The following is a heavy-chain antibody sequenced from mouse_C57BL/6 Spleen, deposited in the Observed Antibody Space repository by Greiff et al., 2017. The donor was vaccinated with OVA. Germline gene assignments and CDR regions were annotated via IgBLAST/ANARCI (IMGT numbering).Heavy chain of an antibody. V-gene: IGHV14-2*01. J-gene: IGHJ2*01. Sequence: EVKLVDSGAELVKPGASVKLSCTASGFNIKDYYMHWVKQRTEQGLEWIGRIDPEDGETNYAPKFQGTATITADPSSTTAYLQLSSLTSEDTAVDYCARAGSSYDTFDYWGQGTTLTVSS. CDR1: GFNIKDYY. CDR3: ARAGSSYDTFDY. CDR2: IDPEDGET. D-gene: IGHD1-1*01.